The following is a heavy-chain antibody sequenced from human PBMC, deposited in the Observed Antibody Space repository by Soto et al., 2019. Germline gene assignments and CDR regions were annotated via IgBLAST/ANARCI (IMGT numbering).Heavy chain of an antibody. J-gene: IGHJ4*02. D-gene: IGHD3-16*01. CDR1: GFTFSSYW. CDR3: VRDRQPTVWGGLDS. CDR2: IKQDGSGQ. Sequence: EVQLVESGGGLVQPGGSLRLSCAASGFTFSSYWMTWVRHAPGKGLEWVANIKQDGSGQYYLDSVKGRFTISRDNAKNSLYLQMNSLRAEDTAVYDCVRDRQPTVWGGLDSWGQGTLVIVSS. V-gene: IGHV3-7*01.